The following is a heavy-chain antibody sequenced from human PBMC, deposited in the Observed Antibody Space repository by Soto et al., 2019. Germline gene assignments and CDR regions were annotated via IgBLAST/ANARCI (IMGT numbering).Heavy chain of an antibody. D-gene: IGHD2-15*01. J-gene: IGHJ4*02. CDR1: GGSINNNKYY. Sequence: SETLSHTCTVSGGSINNNKYYWAWNRQPPGKGLSWIASIYYDGSTYYNSSLKSRVTISRDTSKNHFSLRLTSMTAADTAVYYCATVLVGATRHPDSDSWGQGALVTVS. CDR2: IYYDGST. V-gene: IGHV4-39*02. CDR3: ATVLVGATRHPDSDS.